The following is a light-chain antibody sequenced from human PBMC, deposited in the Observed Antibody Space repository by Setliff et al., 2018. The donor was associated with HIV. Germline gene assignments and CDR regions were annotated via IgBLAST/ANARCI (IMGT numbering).Light chain of an antibody. Sequence: QSALAQPASVSGSPGQSITISCTGTNNDIGLYNFVSWYQQHPGKVPQLIIFDVTIRPSGVSIRFSGSKSGNTASLTISGLRTEDEGDYFCSSFTGNRKFVFGTGTRSPS. CDR3: SSFTGNRKFV. CDR2: DVT. CDR1: NNDIGLYNF. V-gene: IGLV2-14*03. J-gene: IGLJ1*01.